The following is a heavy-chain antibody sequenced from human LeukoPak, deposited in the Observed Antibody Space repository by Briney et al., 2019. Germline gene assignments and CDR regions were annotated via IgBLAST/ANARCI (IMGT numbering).Heavy chain of an antibody. V-gene: IGHV4-59*01. J-gene: IGHJ2*01. CDR2: IYYSGST. CDR1: GGSISSYY. Sequence: PSETLSHTCTVSGGSISSYYWSWIRQPPGKGLEWIGYIYYSGSTNYNPSLKSRVTISVDTSKNQFSLKLSSVTAADTAVYYCARLGASIAVAGTPLVSVYFDLWGRGTLVTVSS. D-gene: IGHD6-19*01. CDR3: ARLGASIAVAGTPLVSVYFDL.